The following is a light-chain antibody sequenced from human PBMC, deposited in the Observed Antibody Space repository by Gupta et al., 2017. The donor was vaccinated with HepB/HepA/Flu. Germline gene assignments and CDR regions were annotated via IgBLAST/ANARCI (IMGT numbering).Light chain of an antibody. CDR3: RQAKQFPRR. CDR2: YVS. V-gene: IGKV2-24*01. CDR1: QSLVHSDGNTY. J-gene: IGKJ1*01. Sequence: DIVMTQTPLSSPVTLGQPASISCRSSQSLVHSDGNTYLYWYQQRPGQPPRLLIYYVSNRVSPVPDRFSGSGAGTDFTLKIMRVEAEDIGIYYCRQAKQFPRRFGQGTKVEIK.